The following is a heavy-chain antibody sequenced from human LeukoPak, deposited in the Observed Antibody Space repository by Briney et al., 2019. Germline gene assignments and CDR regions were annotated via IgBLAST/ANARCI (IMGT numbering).Heavy chain of an antibody. J-gene: IGHJ4*02. Sequence: ASVKVSCKASGYTFTGYYMHWVRQAPGQGLEWMGIINPSGGSTSYAQKFQGRVTMTRDMSTSTVYMELSSLRSEDTAVYYCARDYDILTGPKYYFDYWGQGTLVTVSS. CDR1: GYTFTGYY. V-gene: IGHV1-46*01. D-gene: IGHD3-9*01. CDR2: INPSGGST. CDR3: ARDYDILTGPKYYFDY.